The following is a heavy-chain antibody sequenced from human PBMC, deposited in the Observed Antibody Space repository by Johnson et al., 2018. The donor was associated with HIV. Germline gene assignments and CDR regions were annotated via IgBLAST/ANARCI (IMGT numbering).Heavy chain of an antibody. CDR2: ISSSRSTI. D-gene: IGHD3-22*01. V-gene: IGHV3-11*04. CDR3: ARNPDIVCYYYDSSGYVFDT. J-gene: IGHJ3*02. Sequence: QVQLVESGGGFVKPGGSLRLSCAASGFIFSDYYMSWIRQAPGKGLEWISYISSSRSTIYYADSVKGRFTISRDNAKNSLHLQMNSLRAEDTAVYYCARNPDIVCYYYDSSGYVFDTWGQGTMVTVSS. CDR1: GFIFSDYY.